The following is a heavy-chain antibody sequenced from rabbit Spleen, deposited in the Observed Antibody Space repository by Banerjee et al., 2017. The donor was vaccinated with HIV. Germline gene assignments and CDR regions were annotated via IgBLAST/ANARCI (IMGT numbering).Heavy chain of an antibody. Sequence: QSLEESGGDLVKPGASLTLTCKASGFSFSSGYYMSWVRQAPGKGLEWIGCIGAGSGTTYYASWVNGRFTISKTSSTTVTLQMTSLTAADTATYFCASAYSDVYFNLWGPGTLVTVS. D-gene: IGHD6-1*01. J-gene: IGHJ4*01. CDR3: ASAYSDVYFNL. V-gene: IGHV1S40*01. CDR1: GFSFSSGYY. CDR2: IGAGSGTT.